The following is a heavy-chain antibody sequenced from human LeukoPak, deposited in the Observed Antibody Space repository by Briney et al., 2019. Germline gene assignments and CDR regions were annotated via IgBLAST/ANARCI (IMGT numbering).Heavy chain of an antibody. J-gene: IGHJ4*02. CDR1: GGTFSSYA. D-gene: IGHD4-17*01. CDR3: EIGPSDGDYLFSYFDY. Sequence: ASVKVSCKASGGTFSSYAISWVRPAPGQGLEWMGWIIPIFGTANYAQKFQGRVTITADKSTSTAYMEPSRLRSEDTAVYYCEIGPSDGDYLFSYFDYWGQGTLVTASS. V-gene: IGHV1-69*06. CDR2: IIPIFGTA.